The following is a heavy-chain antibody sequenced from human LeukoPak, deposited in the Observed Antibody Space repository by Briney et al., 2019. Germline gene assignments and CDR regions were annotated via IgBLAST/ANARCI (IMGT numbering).Heavy chain of an antibody. Sequence: GGSLRLSSAASGCYFSSYCMLWVLRAPGKGLVWVAFLRYDGSKKDYAGTVKGPFTISRNNSKNTLYLKMNSLRAEDTAVYYCAKGFASGTYDVWSGPPPYFDYWGQGTLVTVSS. J-gene: IGHJ4*02. CDR2: LRYDGSKK. CDR1: GCYFSSYC. D-gene: IGHD3-3*01. CDR3: AKGFASGTYDVWSGPPPYFDY. V-gene: IGHV3-30*02.